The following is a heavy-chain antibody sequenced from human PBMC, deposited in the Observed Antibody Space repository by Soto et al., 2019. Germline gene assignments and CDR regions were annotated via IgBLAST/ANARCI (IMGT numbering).Heavy chain of an antibody. Sequence: SLRLSCAASGFTFSSYAMHWVRQAPGKGLEWVAVISYDGSNKYYADSVKGRFTISRDNSKNTLYLQMNSLRAEDTAVYYCARDHITIFGVVTNLYWGQGTLVTVSS. CDR3: ARDHITIFGVVTNLY. CDR2: ISYDGSNK. J-gene: IGHJ4*02. V-gene: IGHV3-30-3*01. CDR1: GFTFSSYA. D-gene: IGHD3-3*01.